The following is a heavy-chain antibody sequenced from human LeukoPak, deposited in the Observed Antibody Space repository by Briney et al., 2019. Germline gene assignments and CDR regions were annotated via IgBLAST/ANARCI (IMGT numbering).Heavy chain of an antibody. CDR3: ARIPPYSYDFWSGYPNPYYYYGMDV. D-gene: IGHD3-3*01. Sequence: ASVKVSCKASGYTFTSYDINWVRQATGQGLEWMGWMNPNSGNTGYAQKFQGRVTMTRNTSISTAYMELSSLRSEDTAVYYCARIPPYSYDFWSGYPNPYYYYGMDVWGQGTTVTVSS. J-gene: IGHJ6*02. CDR2: MNPNSGNT. CDR1: GYTFTSYD. V-gene: IGHV1-8*01.